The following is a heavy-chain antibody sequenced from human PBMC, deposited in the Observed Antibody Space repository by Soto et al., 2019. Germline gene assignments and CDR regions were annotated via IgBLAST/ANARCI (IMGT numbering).Heavy chain of an antibody. CDR2: IWYDGSNK. Sequence: ESGGGVVQPGRSLRLSCAASGFTFSGYGMHWVRQAPGKGLEWVAVIWYDGSNKYYADSVKGRFTISRDNSKNTLYLQMNSLRAEDTAVYYCARETRGSGSYYNGGWFDPWGQGTLVTVSS. D-gene: IGHD3-10*01. CDR1: GFTFSGYG. J-gene: IGHJ5*02. V-gene: IGHV3-33*01. CDR3: ARETRGSGSYYNGGWFDP.